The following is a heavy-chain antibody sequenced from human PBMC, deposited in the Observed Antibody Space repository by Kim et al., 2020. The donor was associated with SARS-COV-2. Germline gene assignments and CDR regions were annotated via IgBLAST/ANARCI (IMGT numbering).Heavy chain of an antibody. J-gene: IGHJ5*02. CDR2: IYYGGST. CDR1: GGSISSTSYY. Sequence: SETLSLTCTVSGGSISSTSYYWGCIRQPPGKGLEWIGSIYYGGSTYYGPSLNSRVSMSVDTSKNQFSLKLSSVTAADTAVYYCARHAPRSTVSGTTGWFDPWGQGTLVTVSS. V-gene: IGHV4-39*01. CDR3: ARHAPRSTVSGTTGWFDP. D-gene: IGHD1-7*01.